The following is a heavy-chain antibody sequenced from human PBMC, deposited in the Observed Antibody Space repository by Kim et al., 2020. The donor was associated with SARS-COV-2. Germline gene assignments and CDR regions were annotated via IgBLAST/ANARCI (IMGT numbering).Heavy chain of an antibody. CDR1: GYTFGDYA. Sequence: GGSLRLSCTASGYTFGDYAMSWVRQAPGKGLEWVGFIRSKAYGGTTEYAASVKGRFTISRDDSKSIAYLQMNSLKTEDTAVYYCTRDGDILTGYRNDDYYYYGMDVWGQGTTVTVSS. D-gene: IGHD3-9*01. J-gene: IGHJ6*02. CDR2: IRSKAYGGTT. CDR3: TRDGDILTGYRNDDYYYYGMDV. V-gene: IGHV3-49*04.